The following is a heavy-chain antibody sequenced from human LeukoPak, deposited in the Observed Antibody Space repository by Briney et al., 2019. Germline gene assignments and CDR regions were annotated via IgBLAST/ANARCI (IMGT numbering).Heavy chain of an antibody. CDR1: GFTFSNYG. CDR2: LYDDGSRE. Sequence: GGSLRLSCATSGFTFSNYGMHWVRQAPGKGLEWVAVLYDDGSREHYADSVKGRFTISRDYSKNTVTLQMNSLRGEDTAVYYCARDLKSGYFDAWGQGILVTVSS. J-gene: IGHJ4*02. CDR3: ARDLKSGYFDA. D-gene: IGHD3-3*01. V-gene: IGHV3-33*01.